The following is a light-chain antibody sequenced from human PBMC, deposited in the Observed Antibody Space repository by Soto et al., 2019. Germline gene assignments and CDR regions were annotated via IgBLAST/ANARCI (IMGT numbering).Light chain of an antibody. V-gene: IGKV3-20*01. CDR3: QQYGSSPLT. Sequence: EIVLTQSPGTLSLSPGERATLSCRASQSVSSSYLAWYQKKPGQAPRLLIYGASSRATGIPDRFSGSGSATEFTITISRLEPEDVAVYYCQQYGSSPLTFGGGTKVEIK. J-gene: IGKJ4*01. CDR2: GAS. CDR1: QSVSSSY.